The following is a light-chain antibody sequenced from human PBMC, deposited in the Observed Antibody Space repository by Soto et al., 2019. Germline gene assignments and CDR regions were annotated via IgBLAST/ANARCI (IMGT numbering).Light chain of an antibody. CDR3: QQYNNWPPWA. Sequence: EIVMTQSPATLSVSPGERATLSCRASQSVSINLAWYQQKPGQAPRLLIYGASTRATGIPARFSGSGSGTEFTLTISSLQSEDFAVCYCQQYNNWPPWAFGQGTKVDIK. V-gene: IGKV3-15*01. J-gene: IGKJ1*01. CDR1: QSVSIN. CDR2: GAS.